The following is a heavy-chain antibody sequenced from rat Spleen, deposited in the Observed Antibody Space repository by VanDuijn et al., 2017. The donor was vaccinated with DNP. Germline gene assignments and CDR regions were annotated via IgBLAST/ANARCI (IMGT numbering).Heavy chain of an antibody. CDR3: ARSSTLYAMDA. J-gene: IGHJ4*01. CDR2: IAPGSGGT. D-gene: IGHD3-1*01. V-gene: IGHV1-57*01. Sequence: QIQLQQSGAELAKPGSSVKISCKASGYTFTSYAMHWIKQTTGQALEWTGYIAPGSGGTKYNEKFKGKATLTVDKSSSTAYMQLSSLTPVDTAVYYCARSSTLYAMDAWGQGTSVTVSS. CDR1: GYTFTSYA.